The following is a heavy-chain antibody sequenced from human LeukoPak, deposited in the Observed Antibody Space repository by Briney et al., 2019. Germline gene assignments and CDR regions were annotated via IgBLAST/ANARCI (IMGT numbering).Heavy chain of an antibody. V-gene: IGHV4-59*08. CDR2: IYYSGST. CDR1: GGSISSYY. Sequence: SETLSLTCTVSGGSISSYYWSWIRQPPGKGLEWIGYIYYSGSTNYNPSLKSRVTISVDTSKNQFSLKLSSVTAADTAVYYCARHSCSGGSCPLRAFDIWGQGTMVTVSS. D-gene: IGHD2-15*01. J-gene: IGHJ3*02. CDR3: ARHSCSGGSCPLRAFDI.